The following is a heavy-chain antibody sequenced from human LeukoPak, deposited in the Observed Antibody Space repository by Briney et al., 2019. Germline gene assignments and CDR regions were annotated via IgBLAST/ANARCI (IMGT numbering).Heavy chain of an antibody. D-gene: IGHD2/OR15-2a*01. V-gene: IGHV4-31*03. Sequence: KASETLSLTCTVSGGSISSGGYYWSWIRQHPGKGLEWIGYIYYSGSTYYNPSLKSRVTISVGTSKNQFSLKLSSVTAADTAVYYCAREIYGGYFDYWGQGTLVTVSS. CDR1: GGSISSGGYY. CDR2: IYYSGST. CDR3: AREIYGGYFDY. J-gene: IGHJ4*02.